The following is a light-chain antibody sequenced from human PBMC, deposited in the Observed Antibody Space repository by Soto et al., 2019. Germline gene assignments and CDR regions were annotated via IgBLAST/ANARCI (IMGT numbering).Light chain of an antibody. J-gene: IGLJ3*02. V-gene: IGLV2-11*01. CDR3: CSYAGTYTQWV. Sequence: QSALTQPASVSGSPGQSITISCTGSNSDIGAYDYVSWYQQHPGKAPKLVIYDVSKRPSGVPDRFSGSKSGNTASLTVSGLQAEDEADYSCCSYAGTYTQWVFGGGTKVTVL. CDR2: DVS. CDR1: NSDIGAYDY.